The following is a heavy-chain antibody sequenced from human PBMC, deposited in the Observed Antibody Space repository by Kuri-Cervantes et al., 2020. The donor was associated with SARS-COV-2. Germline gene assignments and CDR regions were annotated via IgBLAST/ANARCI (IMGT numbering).Heavy chain of an antibody. V-gene: IGHV3-9*01. CDR1: GFTFDDYA. CDR3: ARDRSLDV. CDR2: ISWNSGSI. J-gene: IGHJ6*04. Sequence: SLKISCAASGFTFDDYAMHWVRQAPGKGLEWVSGISWNSGSIGYADSVKGRFTISRDNAKNSLYLQMNSLRAEDTAVYYCARDRSLDVWGKGTTVTVSS.